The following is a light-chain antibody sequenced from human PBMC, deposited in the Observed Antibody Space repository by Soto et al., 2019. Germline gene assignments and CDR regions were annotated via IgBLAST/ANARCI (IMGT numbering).Light chain of an antibody. J-gene: IGKJ1*01. Sequence: AIQMTQSPSSLSASVGDRVAITCRASQGIGSDLGWYQQKPGKAPKVLIYGISSLQSGVPSRFSGSGSGTDFTLTISSLQTEDIATYYCLQDYNYPWTFGQGTKVDIK. V-gene: IGKV1-6*01. CDR3: LQDYNYPWT. CDR2: GIS. CDR1: QGIGSD.